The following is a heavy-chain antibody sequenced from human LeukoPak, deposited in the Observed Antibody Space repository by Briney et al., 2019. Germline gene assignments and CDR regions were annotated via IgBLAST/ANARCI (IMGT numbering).Heavy chain of an antibody. CDR1: GFTFSDYY. V-gene: IGHV3-11*01. CDR2: ISSSGSTI. Sequence: GGSLRLSCAASGFTFSDYYMSWIRQAPGKGLEWVSYISSSGSTIYYADSVKGRFTISRDNSKNTLYLQMNSLRAEDTAVYYCAREEMATIAFDIWGQGTMVTVSS. CDR3: AREEMATIAFDI. D-gene: IGHD5-24*01. J-gene: IGHJ3*02.